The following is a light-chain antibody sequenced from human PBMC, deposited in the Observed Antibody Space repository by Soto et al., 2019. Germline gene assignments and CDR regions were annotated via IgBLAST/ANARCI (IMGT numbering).Light chain of an antibody. CDR3: HQRQSWPRT. CDR2: GAS. J-gene: IGKJ1*01. V-gene: IGKV3-11*01. Sequence: DIVLTQSPGTLSLSPGETATLSCRASQRITSSFLTWYQQRPGQAPRLLIYGASNRAAGIPARFSASGSGTDFTLTISDVQPEDFALYYCHQRQSWPRTFGQGTKVDIK. CDR1: QRITSSF.